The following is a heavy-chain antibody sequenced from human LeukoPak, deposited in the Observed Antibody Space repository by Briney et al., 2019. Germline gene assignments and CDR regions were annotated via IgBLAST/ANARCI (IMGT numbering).Heavy chain of an antibody. V-gene: IGHV3-33*06. CDR3: AKDLGSGTYSGDY. CDR1: GFTFSSYG. J-gene: IGHJ4*02. CDR2: IWYDGSNK. D-gene: IGHD3-10*02. Sequence: GGSLRLSCAASGFTFSSYGMHWVRQAPGKGLEWVAVIWYDGSNKYYADSVKGRFTISRDNSENTLYLQMNSLRAEDTAVYYCAKDLGSGTYSGDYWGQGTLVTVSS.